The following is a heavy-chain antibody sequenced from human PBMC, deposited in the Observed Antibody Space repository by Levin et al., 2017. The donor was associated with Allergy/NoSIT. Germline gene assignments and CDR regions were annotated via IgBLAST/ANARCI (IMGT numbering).Heavy chain of an antibody. CDR3: ARDGGYCSPQGCYYYYMDV. V-gene: IGHV3-21*01. CDR2: ISSSSSYI. CDR1: GFTFSSYR. J-gene: IGHJ6*03. Sequence: PRASVKVSCAASGFTFSSYRMNWVRQAPGKGLEWVSSISSSSSYIYYADSVKGRFTISRDNAKNSLYLQMNSLRAEDTAVYYCARDGGYCSPQGCYYYYMDVWGKGTTVTVSS. D-gene: IGHD2-15*01.